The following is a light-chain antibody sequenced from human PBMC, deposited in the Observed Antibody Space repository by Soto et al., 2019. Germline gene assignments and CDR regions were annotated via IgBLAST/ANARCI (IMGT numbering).Light chain of an antibody. CDR3: TQRSTWPWT. Sequence: IVVTQSPATLSLSPGARATLSCRAGPSVSSYLAWYQQKPGQAPRLLIYDASNRATGIPAKFSCSGSETEFTLTISSLEPEDFAVYYCTQRSTWPWTSGQGTKVEIK. J-gene: IGKJ1*01. CDR2: DAS. CDR1: PSVSSY. V-gene: IGKV3-11*01.